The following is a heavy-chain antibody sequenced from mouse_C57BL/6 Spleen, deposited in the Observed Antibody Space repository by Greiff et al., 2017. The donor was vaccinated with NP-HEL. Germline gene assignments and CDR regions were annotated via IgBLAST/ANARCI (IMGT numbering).Heavy chain of an antibody. CDR3: ARRRDDYGSSGFAY. D-gene: IGHD1-1*01. V-gene: IGHV8-12*01. Sequence: QVTLKECGPGILQSSQTLSLTCSFSGFSLSTSGMGVSWIRQPSGKGLEWLSHLYWDDDKRYNPSLKSRLTISKDTSRNQVFLKITSVDTADTATYDCARRRDDYGSSGFAYWGQGTLVTVSA. CDR2: LYWDDDK. J-gene: IGHJ3*01. CDR1: GFSLSTSGMG.